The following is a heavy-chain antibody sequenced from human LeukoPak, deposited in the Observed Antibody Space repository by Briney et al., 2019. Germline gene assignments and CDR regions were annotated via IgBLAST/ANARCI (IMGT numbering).Heavy chain of an antibody. J-gene: IGHJ2*01. CDR3: ARRYYGSGSYRLRYFDL. CDR1: GGSFSGYY. D-gene: IGHD3-10*01. Sequence: PSETLSLTCAVYGGSFSGYYGSWIRQPPGKGLEWIGEINHSGSTNYNPSLKSRVTISVDTSKNQFSLKLSSVTAADTAVYYCARRYYGSGSYRLRYFDLWGRGTLVTVSS. CDR2: INHSGST. V-gene: IGHV4-34*01.